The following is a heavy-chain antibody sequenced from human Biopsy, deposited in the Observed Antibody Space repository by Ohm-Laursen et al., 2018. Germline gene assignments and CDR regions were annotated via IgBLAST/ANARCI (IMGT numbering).Heavy chain of an antibody. CDR3: VKDRGAAGTDYYYGMDV. J-gene: IGHJ6*02. D-gene: IGHD6-13*01. CDR2: ISFDGSDQ. V-gene: IGHV3-30*18. Sequence: SLRLSCAASRFTFSTYGMHWVRQAPGKGLEWVAVISFDGSDQKYADSVKGRFTISRDNSKNTLYLQMNSLRAEDTAVFYCVKDRGAAGTDYYYGMDVWGQETTVTVSS. CDR1: RFTFSTYG.